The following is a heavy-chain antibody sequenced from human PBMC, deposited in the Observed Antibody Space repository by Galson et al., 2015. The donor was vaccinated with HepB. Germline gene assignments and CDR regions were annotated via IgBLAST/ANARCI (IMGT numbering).Heavy chain of an antibody. V-gene: IGHV1-3*01. CDR1: GYTFTSYA. Sequence: SVKVSCKASGYTFTSYAMHWVRQAPGQRLEWMGWINAGNGNTKYSQKFQGRVTITRDTSASTAYMELSSLRSEDTAVYYCARGTIVVVPAAILGVWGQGTLVTVSS. CDR3: ARGTIVVVPAAILGV. CDR2: INAGNGNT. D-gene: IGHD2-2*01. J-gene: IGHJ4*02.